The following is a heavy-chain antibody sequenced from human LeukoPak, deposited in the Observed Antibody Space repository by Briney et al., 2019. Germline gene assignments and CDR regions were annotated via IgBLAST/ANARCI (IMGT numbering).Heavy chain of an antibody. J-gene: IGHJ4*02. Sequence: PSETLSLTCVVSGYSISSGYYWGWIRQPPGKGLEWIGSIYHSGSTYYNPSLKSRVTISVDTSKNQFSLKLSSVTAADTAVYYCARQDPPLGYCSSTSCYCGYWGQGTLVTVSS. D-gene: IGHD2-2*01. CDR3: ARQDPPLGYCSSTSCYCGY. V-gene: IGHV4-38-2*01. CDR2: IYHSGST. CDR1: GYSISSGYY.